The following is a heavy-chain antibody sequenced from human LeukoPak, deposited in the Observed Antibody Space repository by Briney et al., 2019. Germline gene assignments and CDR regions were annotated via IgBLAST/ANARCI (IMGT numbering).Heavy chain of an antibody. J-gene: IGHJ3*02. CDR1: GFTFSNYD. CDR3: AKGKYGFDI. CDR2: ISNDGTNK. Sequence: GGSLRLSCAASGFTFSNYDMHWVRQAPGKGLEWVAFISNDGTNKYYPDSVKGRFTISRDNSKNTLYLQMISLRAEDTALYYCAKGKYGFDIWGQGTMVTASS. V-gene: IGHV3-30*18.